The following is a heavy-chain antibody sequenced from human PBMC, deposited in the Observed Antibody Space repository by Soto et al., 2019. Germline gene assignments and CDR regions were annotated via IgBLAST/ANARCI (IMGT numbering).Heavy chain of an antibody. CDR2: INPAPGST. J-gene: IGHJ4*02. CDR1: GFTFTNYY. Sequence: QVQLVQSGAEVKKSGAAVKISCKTSGFTFTNYYLHWVRQAPGQGLEWMGLINPAPGSTNYAEKFQGRVTMTRDMSSNTVYMQLGRLTSEDTGIYYCARGGWAGYSSEGGFDHWGQGTHITVSS. CDR3: ARGGWAGYSSEGGFDH. V-gene: IGHV1-46*01. D-gene: IGHD3-22*01.